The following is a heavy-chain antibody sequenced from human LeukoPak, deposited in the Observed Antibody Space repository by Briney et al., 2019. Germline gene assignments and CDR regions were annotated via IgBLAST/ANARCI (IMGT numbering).Heavy chain of an antibody. CDR2: INNDGSST. J-gene: IGHJ3*02. V-gene: IGHV3-74*03. D-gene: IGHD2-2*01. CDR3: AREISLRAGFDI. Sequence: PGGSLRLSCAASGFTFSSHWMHWVRQAPGKGLVWVSRINNDGSSTTYADSVKGRFTISRDNSKNTLYLQMNSLRAEDTAVYYCAREISLRAGFDIWGQGTMVTVSS. CDR1: GFTFSSHW.